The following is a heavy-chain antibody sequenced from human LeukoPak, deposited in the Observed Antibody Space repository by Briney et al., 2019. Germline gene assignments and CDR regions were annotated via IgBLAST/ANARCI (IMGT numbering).Heavy chain of an antibody. CDR3: ASSREATSNWFVY. D-gene: IGHD2-2*01. CDR2: IYSGGNT. Sequence: PGGSLRLSCAASGLTVSSSYMTWVRQAPGQGLEWVSIIYSGGNTYYADSVQGRFTISRDNSKNTLYLQMNSLRAEDTAVYHCASSREATSNWFVYWGQGTLVTVSS. V-gene: IGHV3-66*01. CDR1: GLTVSSSY. J-gene: IGHJ5*01.